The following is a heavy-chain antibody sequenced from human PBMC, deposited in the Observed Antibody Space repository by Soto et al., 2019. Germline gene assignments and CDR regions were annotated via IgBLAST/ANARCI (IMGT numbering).Heavy chain of an antibody. CDR3: ASDNITALFAY. CDR1: GGSFSGYY. D-gene: IGHD3-10*01. J-gene: IGHJ4*02. CDR2: INHSGST. Sequence: QVQLQQWGAGLLKPSETLSLTCAVYGGSFSGYYWTWIRQPPGTGLEWIGEINHSGSTNYNPSLKRRVPISVAPSTHPSSLNLTSVTAAATAVYSCASDNITALFAYWGQGTLLTVSS. V-gene: IGHV4-34*01.